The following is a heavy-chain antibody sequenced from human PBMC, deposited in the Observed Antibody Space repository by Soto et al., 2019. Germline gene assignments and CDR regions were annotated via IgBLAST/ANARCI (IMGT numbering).Heavy chain of an antibody. CDR1: GGSVNSDSYY. CDR2: LYYSGST. J-gene: IGHJ6*02. CDR3: ARESRDLGSSGGLNI. Sequence: QVQLQESGPGLVKPSEALSLTCTVSGGSVNSDSYYWTWIRQPPGKRLEWIGSLYYSGSTNYNRSLTSRVTRSVDSSKNQFSLKLSSVTAADMAVDFCARESRDLGSSGGLNIWGQGTTATVSS. D-gene: IGHD3-10*01. V-gene: IGHV4-61*01.